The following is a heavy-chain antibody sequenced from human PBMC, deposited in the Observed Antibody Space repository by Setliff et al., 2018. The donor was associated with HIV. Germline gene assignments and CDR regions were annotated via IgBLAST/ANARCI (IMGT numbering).Heavy chain of an antibody. J-gene: IGHJ4*01. Sequence: PGGSLRLSCAASGFTFSSYAMHWVRQAPGKGLEWVAVISYDGSNKYYADSVKGRFTISRDNSKNTLYLQMNSLRAEDTAVYYCAKDGISGGAYPPYYFDNWGHGTLVTVSS. D-gene: IGHD2-15*01. V-gene: IGHV3-30*04. CDR2: ISYDGSNK. CDR3: AKDGISGGAYPPYYFDN. CDR1: GFTFSSYA.